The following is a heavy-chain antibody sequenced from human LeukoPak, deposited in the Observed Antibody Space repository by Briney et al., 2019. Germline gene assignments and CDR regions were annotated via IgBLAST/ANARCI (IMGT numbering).Heavy chain of an antibody. Sequence: PSETLSLTCTVSGFSISSGFYWGWIRQPPGKGLEWIGTIHGGGSTNYNPSLKSRVTISVDTSKNQFSLNLSSVTVADTAIYYCARVYIYGRSYFDYWGQGTLVTVSS. CDR2: IHGGGST. CDR1: GFSISSGFY. CDR3: ARVYIYGRSYFDY. J-gene: IGHJ4*02. V-gene: IGHV4-38-2*02. D-gene: IGHD4-17*01.